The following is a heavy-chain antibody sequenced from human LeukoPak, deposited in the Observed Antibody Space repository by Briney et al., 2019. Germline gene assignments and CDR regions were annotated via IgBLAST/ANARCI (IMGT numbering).Heavy chain of an antibody. CDR3: ARGFYGSGSYHFDY. V-gene: IGHV4-34*01. J-gene: IGHJ4*02. CDR2: INHSGST. D-gene: IGHD3-10*01. CDR1: GGSFSGYY. Sequence: PSETLSLTCAVYGGSFSGYYWSWIRQPPGKGLEWIGEINHSGSTNYNPSLKSRVTISVDTSKNQFSLKLSSVTAADTAVYYCARGFYGSGSYHFDYWDQGTLVTVSS.